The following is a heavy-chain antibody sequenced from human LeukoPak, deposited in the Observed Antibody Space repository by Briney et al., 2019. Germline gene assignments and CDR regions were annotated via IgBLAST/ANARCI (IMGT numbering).Heavy chain of an antibody. Sequence: SQTLSLTCAISGDSVSSNSAAWNWIRQSPSRGLEWLGRTYYRSKWYNDYAVSVKSRITINPDTSKNQFSLQLNSVNPEDTAVYYCARDLSSSWASYYYYGMDVWGQGTTVTVSS. CDR3: ARDLSSSWASYYYYGMDV. D-gene: IGHD6-13*01. V-gene: IGHV6-1*01. CDR1: GDSVSSNSAA. J-gene: IGHJ6*02. CDR2: TYYRSKWYN.